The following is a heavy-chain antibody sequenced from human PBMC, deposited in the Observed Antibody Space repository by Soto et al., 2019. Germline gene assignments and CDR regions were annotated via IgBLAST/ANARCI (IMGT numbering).Heavy chain of an antibody. CDR3: ARDGRDDNGAEPRYYYYYGMDV. V-gene: IGHV3-11*01. Sequence: GSLRLSCAASEFTFSDYYMSWIRQAPGKGLEWVSYISGSGSTIYYADSVKGRFTISRDNAKKSLYLQMNSLRAEDTAVYYCARDGRDDNGAEPRYYYYYGMDVWGQGTTVTVSS. CDR1: EFTFSDYY. J-gene: IGHJ6*02. CDR2: ISGSGSTI. D-gene: IGHD4-17*01.